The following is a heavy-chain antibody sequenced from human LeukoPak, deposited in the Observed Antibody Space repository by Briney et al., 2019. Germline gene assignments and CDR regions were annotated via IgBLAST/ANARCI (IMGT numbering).Heavy chain of an antibody. V-gene: IGHV3-48*04. D-gene: IGHD1-26*01. J-gene: IGHJ4*02. CDR2: ISSSSGTI. CDR1: GFTLSSYS. Sequence: GGSLRLSCAASGFTLSSYSMNWVRQAPGKGLEWVSYISSSSGTIYYADSVKGRFTISRDNAKNSLYLQMNSLRAEDTAVYYCARVRGSYRSDYWGQGTLVTVSS. CDR3: ARVRGSYRSDY.